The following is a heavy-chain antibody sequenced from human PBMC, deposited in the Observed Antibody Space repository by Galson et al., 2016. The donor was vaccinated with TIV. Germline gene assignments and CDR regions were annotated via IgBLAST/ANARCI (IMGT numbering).Heavy chain of an antibody. V-gene: IGHV3-9*01. D-gene: IGHD2-8*02. Sequence: SLRLSCAASGFNFDDYDMYWVRQAPGKGLEWVSGISWNSNSFGYADSVKGRFTISRDNAKNALFLEMNSLGVEDTAVYYSAKDTHPDYCVGGVCYWDAFDSWGQGTKVTVSS. CDR1: GFNFDDYD. CDR2: ISWNSNSF. CDR3: AKDTHPDYCVGGVCYWDAFDS. J-gene: IGHJ3*01.